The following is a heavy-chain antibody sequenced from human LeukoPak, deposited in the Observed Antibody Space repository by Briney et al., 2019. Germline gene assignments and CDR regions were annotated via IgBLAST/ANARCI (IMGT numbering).Heavy chain of an antibody. CDR3: ARGPFTIFIGMDV. D-gene: IGHD3-3*01. CDR1: GGSISSYY. CDR2: IYHSGST. V-gene: IGHV4-59*01. Sequence: PSETLSLTCTVSGGSISSYYWSWIRQPPGKGLEWIGYIYHSGSTNYNPSLKSRVTISVDTSKNQFSLKLSSVTAADTAVYYCARGPFTIFIGMDVWGQGTTVTVSS. J-gene: IGHJ6*02.